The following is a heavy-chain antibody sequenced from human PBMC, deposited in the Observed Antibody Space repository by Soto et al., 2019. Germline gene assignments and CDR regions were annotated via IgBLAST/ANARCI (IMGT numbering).Heavy chain of an antibody. D-gene: IGHD6-13*01. CDR1: GFTFNNYG. CDR3: ARRQIPPPRRGAANARGGMDV. V-gene: IGHV3-33*01. CDR2: IWNDGSNS. J-gene: IGHJ6*02. Sequence: QVQLVESGGGVVQPGRSLRLTCAASGFTFNNYGMHWVRQAPGKGLEWLAVIWNDGSNSSYANSVKGRFTISRYNSRNQPSLQATSLRAEDTAAYYCARRQIPPPRRGAANARGGMDVWGQGTTVTVSS.